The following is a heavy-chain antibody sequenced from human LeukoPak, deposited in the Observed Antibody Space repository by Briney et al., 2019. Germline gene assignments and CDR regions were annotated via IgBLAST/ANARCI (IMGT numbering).Heavy chain of an antibody. CDR3: TRDSGTYNWFDP. Sequence: GGSLRLSCAASGFTFRSYAMSWVRQAPGKGLEWVSSISGDGGGTYYADSVKGRFTISRDNSKNTLYLQMKSLKTEDTALYYCTRDSGTYNWFDPWGQGTLVTVSS. J-gene: IGHJ5*02. D-gene: IGHD1-26*01. V-gene: IGHV3-23*01. CDR2: ISGDGGGT. CDR1: GFTFRSYA.